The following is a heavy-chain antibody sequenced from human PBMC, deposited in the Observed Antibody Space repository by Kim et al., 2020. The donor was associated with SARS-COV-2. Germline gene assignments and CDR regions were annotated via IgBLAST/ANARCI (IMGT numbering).Heavy chain of an antibody. CDR1: GYTFTSYA. J-gene: IGHJ6*02. D-gene: IGHD2-2*01. V-gene: IGHV7-4-1*02. CDR3: AGYCSSTSCYRDAYYYYYYGMDV. CDR2: INTNTGNP. Sequence: ASVKVSCKASGYTFTSYAMNWVRQAPGQGLEWMGWINTNTGNPTYAQGFTGRFVFSLDTSVSTAYLQISSLKAEDTAVYYCAGYCSSTSCYRDAYYYYYYGMDVWGQGTTVTVSS.